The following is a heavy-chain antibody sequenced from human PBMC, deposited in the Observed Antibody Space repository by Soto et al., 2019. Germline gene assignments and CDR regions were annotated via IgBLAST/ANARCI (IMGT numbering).Heavy chain of an antibody. CDR1: GYTFTSSY. CDR3: ARDMIVGSGSGGLDY. Sequence: GASVKVSGKASGYTFTSSYMHWVRQPPGQGLEWMGIINPSGGSTSYAQKFQGRVTMTRDTSTSTVYMELSSLRSEDTAVYYCARDMIVGSGSGGLDYCGQGRLVTVA. J-gene: IGHJ4*02. V-gene: IGHV1-46*01. CDR2: INPSGGST. D-gene: IGHD6-19*01.